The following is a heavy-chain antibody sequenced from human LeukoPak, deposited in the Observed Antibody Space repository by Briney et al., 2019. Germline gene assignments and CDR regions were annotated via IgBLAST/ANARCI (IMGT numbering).Heavy chain of an antibody. J-gene: IGHJ5*02. CDR2: IIPIFGTA. V-gene: IGHV1-69*05. CDR3: ARGPGGYCSSTSCYTFRFDP. CDR1: GGTFSSYA. D-gene: IGHD2-2*02. Sequence: SVKVSCKASGGTFSSYAISWVRQAPGQGLEWMGGIIPIFGTANYAQKFQGRVTITTDEFTSTAYMELSSLRSEDTAVYYCARGPGGYCSSTSCYTFRFDPWGQGTLVTVSS.